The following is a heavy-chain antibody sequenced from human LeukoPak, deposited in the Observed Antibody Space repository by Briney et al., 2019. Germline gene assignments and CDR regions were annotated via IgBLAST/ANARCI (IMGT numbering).Heavy chain of an antibody. CDR1: GFTFRSYA. D-gene: IGHD5-12*01. V-gene: IGHV3-23*01. J-gene: IGHJ4*02. CDR3: AKDQGYSGYGPGDS. Sequence: QPGGSLRLSCAASGFTFRSYAMSWVRQAPGKGLEWVSGISGSGGSTYYADSAKGRFTVSRDNSKNTLYLQMNSLRAEDTAVYYCAKDQGYSGYGPGDSWGQGTLVTVSS. CDR2: ISGSGGST.